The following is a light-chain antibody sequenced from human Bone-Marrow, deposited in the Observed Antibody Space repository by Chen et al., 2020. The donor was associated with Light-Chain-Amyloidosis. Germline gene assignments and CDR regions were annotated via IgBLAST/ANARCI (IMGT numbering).Light chain of an antibody. CDR3: SSFTSSSSYV. CDR2: AVS. V-gene: IGLV2-14*01. Sequence: QSALTQPASVSGSPGQSITISCTGTSGDVGTYNYVSWYQQLPGKAPQVMIYAVSNRPSGVSNRFSGSKSGNTASLTISGLQAEDEADYYCSSFTSSSSYVFGPGTKVTVL. J-gene: IGLJ1*01. CDR1: SGDVGTYNY.